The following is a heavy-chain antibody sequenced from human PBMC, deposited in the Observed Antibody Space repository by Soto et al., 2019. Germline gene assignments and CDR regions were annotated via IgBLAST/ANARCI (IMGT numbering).Heavy chain of an antibody. J-gene: IGHJ4*02. CDR3: AGQVPGPYGSGSYFDY. Sequence: SETLSLTCNVSGGSISNSSYYWGWIRQPPGKGLEWIGYIYYSGSTNYNPSLKSRVTISVDTSKNQFSLKLSSVTAADTAVYYCAGQVPGPYGSGSYFDYWGQGTLVTVP. CDR2: IYYSGST. V-gene: IGHV4-61*05. D-gene: IGHD3-10*01. CDR1: GGSISNSSYY.